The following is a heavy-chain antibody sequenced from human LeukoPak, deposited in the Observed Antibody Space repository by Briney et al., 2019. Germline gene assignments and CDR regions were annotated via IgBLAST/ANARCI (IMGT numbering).Heavy chain of an antibody. CDR2: INWNGRST. CDR3: ARDYSTDFGSYYDY. Sequence: GGSLRLSCAASEFNFDDYAMSWVRQVPGKGLEWVSGINWNGRSTRCVDSVKGRFTISRDNAKKSLYLQMNSLRVEDTAFYYCARDYSTDFGSYYDYWGQGTLVTVSS. CDR1: EFNFDDYA. V-gene: IGHV3-20*04. J-gene: IGHJ4*02. D-gene: IGHD3-10*01.